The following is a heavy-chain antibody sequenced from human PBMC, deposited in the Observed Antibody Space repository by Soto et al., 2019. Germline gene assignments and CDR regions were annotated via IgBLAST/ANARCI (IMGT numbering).Heavy chain of an antibody. J-gene: IGHJ5*02. V-gene: IGHV1-8*01. CDR3: ASDMSTT. D-gene: IGHD2-2*01. CDR1: GYTFTSHD. Sequence: ASVKVSCKASGYTFTSHDINWMRQATGQGLEWMGWMNPHSGHTNYAQKLQGRVTMTRDTSISTAYMELTSLRSEDTAVYYCASDMSTTWGQGTLVTVS. CDR2: MNPHSGHT.